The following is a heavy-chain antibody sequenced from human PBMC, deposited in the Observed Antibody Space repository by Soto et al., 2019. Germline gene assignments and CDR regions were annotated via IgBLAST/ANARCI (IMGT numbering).Heavy chain of an antibody. V-gene: IGHV5-51*01. J-gene: IGHJ3*02. CDR1: GYSFTSYW. Sequence: GESLKISCKGSGYSFTSYWIGWVRQMPGKGLEWMGIIYPGDSDTRYSPSFQGQVTISADKSISTAYLQWSSLKASDTAMYYCARDRIAVADKDAFDIWGQGTMVTVS. CDR2: IYPGDSDT. CDR3: ARDRIAVADKDAFDI. D-gene: IGHD6-19*01.